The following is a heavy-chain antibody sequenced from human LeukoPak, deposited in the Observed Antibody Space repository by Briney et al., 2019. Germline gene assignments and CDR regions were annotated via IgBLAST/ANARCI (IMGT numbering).Heavy chain of an antibody. CDR2: ISSSSSYI. D-gene: IGHD3-10*01. CDR3: ARDGVSYGSGSYYSPDAFDI. J-gene: IGHJ3*02. V-gene: IGHV3-21*01. Sequence: PGGSLRLSCAASGFTFSSYSMNWVRQAPGKGLEWVSSISSSSSYIYYADSVKGRFTISRDNAKNSLYLQMNSLRAEDTAVYYCARDGVSYGSGSYYSPDAFDIWGQGTMVTVSS. CDR1: GFTFSSYS.